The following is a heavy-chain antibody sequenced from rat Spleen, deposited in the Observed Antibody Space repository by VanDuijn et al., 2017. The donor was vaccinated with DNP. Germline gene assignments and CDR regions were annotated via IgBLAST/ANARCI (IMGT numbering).Heavy chain of an antibody. J-gene: IGHJ2*01. CDR1: GFTFSDYY. D-gene: IGHD1-11*01. V-gene: IGHV5-27*01. CDR2: ITSGGGST. Sequence: EVQLVESGGGLVQPGRSLKLSCAASGFTFSDYYMAWVRQAPTKGLEWVAYITSGGGSTFYPDSVKGRFTISRDNTKNTLYLQMDSLRSEETATYYCAKAGGYSPWYFDYWGQGVMVTVSS. CDR3: AKAGGYSPWYFDY.